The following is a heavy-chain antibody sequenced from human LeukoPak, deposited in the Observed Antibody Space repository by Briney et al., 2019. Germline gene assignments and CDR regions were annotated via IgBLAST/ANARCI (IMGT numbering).Heavy chain of an antibody. J-gene: IGHJ6*02. D-gene: IGHD3-9*01. V-gene: IGHV3-74*01. CDR2: INHDGSDT. CDR1: GFTFKLYW. CDR3: TRDLMDYDVSTGLHHYYMDV. Sequence: GGSLRLSCAASGFTFKLYWMHWVRQVPGRGPVWVSRINHDGSDTIYADFVRGRFTISRDDAKNTLYLQMNTLRVDDTAVYYCTRDLMDYDVSTGLHHYYMDVWGQGPTVTVSS.